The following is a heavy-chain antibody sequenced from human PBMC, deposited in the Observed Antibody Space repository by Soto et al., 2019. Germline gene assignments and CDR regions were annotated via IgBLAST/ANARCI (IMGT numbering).Heavy chain of an antibody. Sequence: PGGSLRLSCAASGFIFSSYAMSWVRQAPGKGLEWVSIITSDGRTDYADSVEDRFTISRDNSKDTVYLQMNSLRAEDTAVYYCAKDYSTVTTDPLSVVLFDYWGQGALVTVSS. CDR3: AKDYSTVTTDPLSVVLFDY. V-gene: IGHV3-23*01. J-gene: IGHJ4*02. CDR1: GFIFSSYA. CDR2: ITSDGRT. D-gene: IGHD4-17*01.